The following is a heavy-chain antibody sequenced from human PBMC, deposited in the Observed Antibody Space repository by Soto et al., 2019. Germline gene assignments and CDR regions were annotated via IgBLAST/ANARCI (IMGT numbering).Heavy chain of an antibody. D-gene: IGHD4-17*01. CDR3: ARDVGLDYGDYHYYFDY. CDR1: GFTFSSYS. V-gene: IGHV3-48*01. J-gene: IGHJ4*02. Sequence: EVQLVESGGGLVQPGGSLRLSCAASGFTFSSYSMNWVRQAPGKGLEWVSYISSSSSTIYYADSVKGRFTISRDNAKNSLYMQMNSRSAEDTAVYYCARDVGLDYGDYHYYFDYWGQGTLVTVSS. CDR2: ISSSSSTI.